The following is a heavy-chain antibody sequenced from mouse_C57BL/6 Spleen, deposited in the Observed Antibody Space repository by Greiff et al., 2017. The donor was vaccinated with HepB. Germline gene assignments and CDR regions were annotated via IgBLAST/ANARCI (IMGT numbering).Heavy chain of an antibody. V-gene: IGHV5-17*01. Sequence: DVMLVESGGGLVKPGGSLKLSCAASGFTFSDYGMHWVRQAPEKGLEWVAYISSGSSTIYYADTVKGRFTISRDNAKNTLFLQMTSLRSEDTAMYYSARQGGDPWYFDVWGTGTTVTVSS. CDR3: ARQGGDPWYFDV. J-gene: IGHJ1*03. CDR2: ISSGSSTI. CDR1: GFTFSDYG.